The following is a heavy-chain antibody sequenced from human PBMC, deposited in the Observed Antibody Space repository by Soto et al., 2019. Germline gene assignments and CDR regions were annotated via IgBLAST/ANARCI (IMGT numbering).Heavy chain of an antibody. J-gene: IGHJ3*02. V-gene: IGHV3-66*01. CDR1: GFSVSDNY. D-gene: IGHD5-12*01. CDR2: IYIGGDT. Sequence: EAQVVESGGRLVQPGGSLRLACAGSGFSVSDNYISWVRQARGKRLEWVSVIYIGGDTYYADSVKGRFAMSRDNSVNTVLLQLERPRVDDTAIYYCARGGSDDPFDMLGQGAMVTVSS. CDR3: ARGGSDDPFDM.